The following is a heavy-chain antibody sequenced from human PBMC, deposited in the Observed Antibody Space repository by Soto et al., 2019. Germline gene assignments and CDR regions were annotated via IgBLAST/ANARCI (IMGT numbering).Heavy chain of an antibody. D-gene: IGHD1-26*01. CDR3: AMTTTTSANNVADAFDI. V-gene: IGHV4-4*02. CDR2: IYHSGST. J-gene: IGHJ3*02. CDR1: GGSISSSNW. Sequence: SETLSLTCAVSGGSISSSNWWSWVRQPPGKGLEWIGEIYHSGSTNYNPSLKSRVTISVDKSKNQFSLKLSSVTAADTAVYYCAMTTTTSANNVADAFDIWGQGTMVTVSS.